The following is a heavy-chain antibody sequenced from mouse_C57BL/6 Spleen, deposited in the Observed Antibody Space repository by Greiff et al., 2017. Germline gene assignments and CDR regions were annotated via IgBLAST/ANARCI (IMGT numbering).Heavy chain of an antibody. J-gene: IGHJ2*01. V-gene: IGHV6-3*01. CDR2: IRLKSDNYAT. Sequence: EVKVVESGGGLVQPGGSMKLSCVASGFTFSNYWMNWVRQSPEKGLEWVAQIRLKSDNYATHYAVSVKGRFTISRDDSTSSVYLQMNNLRAEDTGIYYCITVAGDWGQGTTLTVSS. D-gene: IGHD1-1*01. CDR1: GFTFSNYW. CDR3: ITVAGD.